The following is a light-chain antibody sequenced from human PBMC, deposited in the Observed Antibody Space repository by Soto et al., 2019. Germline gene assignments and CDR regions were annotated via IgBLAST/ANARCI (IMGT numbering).Light chain of an antibody. CDR3: SSYKSSSTLGV. V-gene: IGLV2-14*01. Sequence: QSALTQPASVSGSPGQSITISCTGTSSDGGGYNYVSWYQQHPGKAPKLMIYEVNNRPSGVSNRFSGSKSGSTASLTISGLQAEDEADYYCSSYKSSSTLGVFGTGTKLTVL. CDR2: EVN. J-gene: IGLJ1*01. CDR1: SSDGGGYNY.